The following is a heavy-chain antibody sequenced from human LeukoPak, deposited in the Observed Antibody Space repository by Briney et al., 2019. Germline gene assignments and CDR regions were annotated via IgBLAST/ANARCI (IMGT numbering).Heavy chain of an antibody. Sequence: PSETLSLTCTVSGGSISSYYWSWIRQPPGKGLEWIGYIYYSGSTYYNPSLKSRVTISVDTSKNQFSLKLSSVTAADTAVYYCARDGYNLGIDSWGQGTLVTVSS. D-gene: IGHD5-24*01. J-gene: IGHJ4*02. CDR3: ARDGYNLGIDS. CDR1: GGSISSYY. CDR2: IYYSGST. V-gene: IGHV4-59*01.